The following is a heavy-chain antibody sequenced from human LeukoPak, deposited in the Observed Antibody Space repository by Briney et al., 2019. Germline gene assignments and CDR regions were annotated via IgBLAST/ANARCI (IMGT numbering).Heavy chain of an antibody. CDR3: ARESFYCSSTSCYLDAFDI. D-gene: IGHD2-2*01. Sequence: GGSLRLSCAASGFTFSSDIMNWVRQAPGEGREWVSSISSSSSYIYYADSVKGRFTISRDNAKNSLYLQMNSLRAEDTAVYYCARESFYCSSTSCYLDAFDIWGQGTMVTVSS. CDR1: GFTFSSDI. J-gene: IGHJ3*02. CDR2: ISSSSSYI. V-gene: IGHV3-21*01.